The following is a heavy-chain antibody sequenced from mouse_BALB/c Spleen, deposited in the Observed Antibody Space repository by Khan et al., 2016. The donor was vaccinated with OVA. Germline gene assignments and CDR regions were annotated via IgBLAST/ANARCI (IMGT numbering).Heavy chain of an antibody. CDR2: IYPGDGDT. CDR3: ESYRYEYFDY. CDR1: GYTFTSYW. Sequence: QVQLQQSGAELARPGASVKLSCKSSGYTFTSYWMQWIKQRPGQGLEWIGTIYPGDGDTRYTQKFKDKATLTADKSSNTAYMQLSNLASEDSAVSSCESYRYEYFDYWGQGTTLTVSS. V-gene: IGHV1-87*01. D-gene: IGHD2-14*01. J-gene: IGHJ2*01.